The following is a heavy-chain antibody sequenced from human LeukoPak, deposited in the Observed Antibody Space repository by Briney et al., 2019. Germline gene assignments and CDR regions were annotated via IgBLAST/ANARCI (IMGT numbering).Heavy chain of an antibody. CDR3: AKAALFGYCSGGSCYPSDY. CDR1: GFTFSSYG. Sequence: PGGSLRLSCAASGFTFSSYGMHWVRQAPGKGLEWVAVISYDGSNKYYADSVKGRFTISRDNSKNTLYLQMNSLRAEDTAVYYCAKAALFGYCSGGSCYPSDYWGQETLVTVSS. D-gene: IGHD2-15*01. J-gene: IGHJ4*02. V-gene: IGHV3-30*18. CDR2: ISYDGSNK.